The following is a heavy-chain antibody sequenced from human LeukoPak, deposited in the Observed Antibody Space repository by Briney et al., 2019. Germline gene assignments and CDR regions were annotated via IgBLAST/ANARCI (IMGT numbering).Heavy chain of an antibody. D-gene: IGHD3-22*01. CDR1: GGSISSGGYS. CDR3: ARGIPGYFGTSGYYYEY. V-gene: IGHV4-30-4*07. J-gene: IGHJ4*02. Sequence: RPSETLSLTCAVSGGSISSGGYSWSWIRQPPGKGLEWIGYIYYSGSTYYNPSLKSRVTISVDNSRNQFSLGLSSVSAADTAVYYCARGIPGYFGTSGYYYEYWGQGTLVTVSS. CDR2: IYYSGST.